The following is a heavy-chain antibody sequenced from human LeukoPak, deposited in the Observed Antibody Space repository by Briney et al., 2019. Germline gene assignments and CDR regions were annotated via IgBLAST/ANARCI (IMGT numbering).Heavy chain of an antibody. CDR2: MNPKSGNT. CDR3: AREVATDYYYYYGMDV. V-gene: IGHV1-8*01. CDR1: GYTSTSYD. Sequence: AASVKVSCKASGYTSTSYDINWVRHATGQGLELMGWMNPKSGNTGYAQKFQGRVTMTRNTSISTAYMELRSLRSEDTAAYYCAREVATDYYYYYGMDVWGQGTTVTVSS. J-gene: IGHJ6*02. D-gene: IGHD5-12*01.